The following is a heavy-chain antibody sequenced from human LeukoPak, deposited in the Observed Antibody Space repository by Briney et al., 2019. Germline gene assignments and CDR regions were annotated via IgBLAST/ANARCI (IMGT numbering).Heavy chain of an antibody. D-gene: IGHD2-21*02. J-gene: IGHJ5*02. CDR2: IYYSGST. V-gene: IGHV4-61*01. CDR1: GGSVSSGSYY. CDR3: ARDHCGGGDCYHNWFDP. Sequence: SETLSLTCTVSGGSVSSGSYYWSWIRQPPGKGLEWIGYIYYSGSTNYNPSLKSRVTISVDTSKNQFSLKLSSVTAADTAVYYCARDHCGGGDCYHNWFDPWGQGTLVTVSS.